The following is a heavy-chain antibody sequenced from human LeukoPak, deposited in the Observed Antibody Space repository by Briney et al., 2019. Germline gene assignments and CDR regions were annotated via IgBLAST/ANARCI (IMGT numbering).Heavy chain of an antibody. CDR1: GVSISSYY. Sequence: SETLSLTCTVSGVSISSYYWSWIRQSPGKGLEWIGEINHSGSTYYNPSLKSRVTISVDTSKNQFSLKLSSVTAADTAVYYCARDSGVGAHDYWGQGTLVTVSS. V-gene: IGHV4-59*01. D-gene: IGHD1-26*01. CDR2: INHSGST. CDR3: ARDSGVGAHDY. J-gene: IGHJ4*02.